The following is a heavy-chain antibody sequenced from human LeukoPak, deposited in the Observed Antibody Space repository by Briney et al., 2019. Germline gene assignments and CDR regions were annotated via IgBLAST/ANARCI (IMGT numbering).Heavy chain of an antibody. CDR2: FYPGDSET. Sequence: GESLKISCKGSGYSFTSYWIGWARQMPGKGLEWMGFFYPGDSETRYRPSFLGQVTISVDKSITTPYLQWSSLNASDTAMYYCARRHSSSRFFDYWGQGTLVTVSS. CDR3: ARRHSSSRFFDY. V-gene: IGHV5-51*01. CDR1: GYSFTSYW. D-gene: IGHD6-19*01. J-gene: IGHJ4*02.